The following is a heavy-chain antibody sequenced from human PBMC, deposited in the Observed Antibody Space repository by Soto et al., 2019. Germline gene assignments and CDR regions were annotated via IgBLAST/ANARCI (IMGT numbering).Heavy chain of an antibody. V-gene: IGHV1-2*02. CDR2: INPNSGST. J-gene: IGHJ4*02. D-gene: IGHD5-18*01. CDR3: ARDTAMVKGLFDY. Sequence: ASVKVSCKASGGTFSSYAISWVRQAPGQGLEWMGGINPNSGSTNYAQKFQGRVTMTGDTSTSTAYMELSRLRSDDTAVYYCARDTAMVKGLFDYWGQGTLVTVSS. CDR1: GGTFSSYA.